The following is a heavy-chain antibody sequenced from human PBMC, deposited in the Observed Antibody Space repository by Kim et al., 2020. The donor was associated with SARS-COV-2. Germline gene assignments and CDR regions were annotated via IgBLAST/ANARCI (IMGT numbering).Heavy chain of an antibody. J-gene: IGHJ5*02. V-gene: IGHV1-3*01. Sequence: ASVKVSCKASGYTFTSYAMHWVRQAPGQRLEWMGWINAGNGNTKYSQKFQGRVTITRDTSASTAYMELSSLRSEDTAVYYCARDRASRGIVVVRGWFDPWGQGTLVTVSS. D-gene: IGHD2-2*01. CDR2: INAGNGNT. CDR3: ARDRASRGIVVVRGWFDP. CDR1: GYTFTSYA.